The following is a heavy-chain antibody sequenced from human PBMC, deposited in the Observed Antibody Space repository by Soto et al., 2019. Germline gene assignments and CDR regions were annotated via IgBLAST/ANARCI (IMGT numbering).Heavy chain of an antibody. V-gene: IGHV3-30-3*01. D-gene: IGHD2-15*01. CDR2: ISYDGSNK. CDR1: GFTFSSYA. CDR3: ARGYCSGGSCAHSYYYGMDV. Sequence: GGSLRLSCAASGFTFSSYAMHWVRQAPGKGLEWVAVISYDGSNKYYADSVKGRFTISRDNSKNTLYLQMNSLRAEDTAVYYCARGYCSGGSCAHSYYYGMDVWGQGTTVTVSS. J-gene: IGHJ6*02.